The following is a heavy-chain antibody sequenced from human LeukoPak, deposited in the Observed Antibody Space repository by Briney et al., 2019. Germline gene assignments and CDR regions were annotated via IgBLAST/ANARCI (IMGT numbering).Heavy chain of an antibody. CDR1: GGPISSDSHY. CDR2: VFYSGNT. J-gene: IGHJ4*02. CDR3: ARLPTYGSFDY. D-gene: IGHD5-24*01. Sequence: PSETLSLTCTVFGGPISSDSHYWGWIRQPPGRGLEWIGNVFYSGNTYYNPSLKSRVSISVDTSKNQFSLKLNSVTAADTAVYYCARLPTYGSFDYWGQGSLVTVSS. V-gene: IGHV4-39*01.